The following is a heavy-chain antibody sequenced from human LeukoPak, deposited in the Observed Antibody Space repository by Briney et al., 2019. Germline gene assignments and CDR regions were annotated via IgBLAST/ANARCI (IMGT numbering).Heavy chain of an antibody. V-gene: IGHV4-59*01. CDR3: ARSLSMAPDV. CDR1: GDSISTYY. D-gene: IGHD2-21*01. Sequence: SETLSLTCTVSGDSISTYYWSWIRQSPGTGLEWIGYIYHSGSTKYNPSLKSRVTISVDTSKKQFSLKLSSVTAADTAVYYCARSLSMAPDVWGKGTTVTVPS. J-gene: IGHJ6*04. CDR2: IYHSGST.